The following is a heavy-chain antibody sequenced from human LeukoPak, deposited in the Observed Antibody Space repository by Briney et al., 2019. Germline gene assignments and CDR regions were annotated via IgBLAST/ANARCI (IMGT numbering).Heavy chain of an antibody. J-gene: IGHJ4*02. CDR1: GGSFSGYY. V-gene: IGHV4-34*01. D-gene: IGHD5-24*01. CDR3: ARSSRGWLQFNFDY. CDR2: INHSGST. Sequence: PSETLSLTCAVYGGSFSGYYWSWIRQPPGKGLEWIGEINHSGSTNYNPSLKSRVTISVDTSKNQFSLKLSSVTAAGTAVYYCARSSRGWLQFNFDYWGQGTLVTVSS.